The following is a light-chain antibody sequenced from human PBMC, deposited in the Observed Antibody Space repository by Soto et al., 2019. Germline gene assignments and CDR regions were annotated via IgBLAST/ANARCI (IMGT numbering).Light chain of an antibody. V-gene: IGKV3-20*01. CDR1: QSVRAGY. CDR3: QHYGSSWT. J-gene: IGKJ1*01. CDR2: GAS. Sequence: EIVLTQSPGTLSLSPGERATLSCRASQSVRAGYLAWYQQKPGQAPRLVIYGASTRATGIPDRFSGSGSGTDFTVTISRLEPEDFAVYYCQHYGSSWTFGQGTKV.